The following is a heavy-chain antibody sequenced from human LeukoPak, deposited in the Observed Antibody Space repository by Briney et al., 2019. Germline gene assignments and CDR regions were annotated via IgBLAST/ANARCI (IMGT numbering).Heavy chain of an antibody. V-gene: IGHV3-7*01. Sequence: PGGSLRLSCAASGFTFSSYWMSWVRQAPGKGLEWVANIKQDGSEKYYVDSVKGLFTISRDNAKNSLYLQMNSLRAEDTAVYYCARDCRGDCSPHWLDPWGQGTLVTVSS. CDR3: ARDCRGDCSPHWLDP. CDR2: IKQDGSEK. CDR1: GFTFSSYW. J-gene: IGHJ5*02. D-gene: IGHD2-21*02.